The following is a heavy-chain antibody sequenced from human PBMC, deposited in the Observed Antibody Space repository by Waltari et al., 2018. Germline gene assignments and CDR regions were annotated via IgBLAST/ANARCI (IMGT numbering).Heavy chain of an antibody. CDR3: TRRRAVNWFDP. Sequence: EVQLVESGGGLVTPGRSLRLSCAASGFTFGDYAIDWFRLAPGEGVEWVSFIRTSAYGGTTEYAASVRGRFTISRDDSNSIAYLQMNSLKTEDTAIYYCTRRRAVNWFDPWGQGTLVTVSS. J-gene: IGHJ5*02. CDR2: IRTSAYGGTT. V-gene: IGHV3-49*05. CDR1: GFTFGDYA.